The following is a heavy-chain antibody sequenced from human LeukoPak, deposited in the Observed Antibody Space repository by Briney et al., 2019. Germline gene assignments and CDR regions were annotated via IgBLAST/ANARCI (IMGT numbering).Heavy chain of an antibody. CDR3: ATDLRDYVWGSYRRFDY. V-gene: IGHV1-24*01. D-gene: IGHD3-16*02. CDR2: FDPEDGET. J-gene: IGHJ4*02. CDR1: GYTLTGLS. Sequence: ASVKVSCKVSGYTLTGLSMHWVRQAPGKGLEWMGGFDPEDGETIYAQKFQGRVTMTEDTSTDTAYMELSSLRSEDTAVYYCATDLRDYVWGSYRRFDYWGQGTLVTVSS.